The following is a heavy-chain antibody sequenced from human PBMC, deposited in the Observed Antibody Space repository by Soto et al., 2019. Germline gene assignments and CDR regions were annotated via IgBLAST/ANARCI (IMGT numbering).Heavy chain of an antibody. CDR3: ARGRYYYDSSGYYGWFDP. V-gene: IGHV1-18*04. CDR1: GYTFTSYG. CDR2: ISAYNGNT. D-gene: IGHD3-22*01. J-gene: IGHJ5*02. Sequence: QVQLVQSGAEVKKPGASVKVSCKASGYTFTSYGISWVRQAPGQGLEWMGWISAYNGNTNYAQKLQGRVNMTTDTSTSTAYMELRSLRSDDTAVYYCARGRYYYDSSGYYGWFDPWGQGTLVTVSS.